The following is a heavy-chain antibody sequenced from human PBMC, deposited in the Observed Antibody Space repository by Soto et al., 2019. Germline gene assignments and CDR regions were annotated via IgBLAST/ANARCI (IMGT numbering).Heavy chain of an antibody. V-gene: IGHV4-59*11. D-gene: IGHD5-18*01. Sequence: QVQLQESGPGLVKPSETLSLTCTVSGGSISNHYWSWVRQSPGKGLEWIGYIFYIGTTNYNPSLKSRVTISLATSKNKFSLKLRSVNAAATDVYSCVRGGGGYGNGTIDYWGQGTLVTVSS. CDR1: GGSISNHY. CDR3: VRGGGGYGNGTIDY. J-gene: IGHJ4*02. CDR2: IFYIGTT.